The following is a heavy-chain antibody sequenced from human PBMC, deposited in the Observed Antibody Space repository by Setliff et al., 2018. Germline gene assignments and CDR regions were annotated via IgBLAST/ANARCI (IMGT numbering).Heavy chain of an antibody. V-gene: IGHV4-4*07. CDR2: IYTSGST. CDR3: ARDRKDYYDSSGYYYALAFDI. CDR1: GGSISSYY. D-gene: IGHD3-22*01. J-gene: IGHJ3*02. Sequence: SETLSLTCTVSGGSISSYYWSCIRQPAGKGLEWIGRIYTSGSTNYNPSLKSRVTMSVDTSKNQFSPKLSSVTAADTAVYYCARDRKDYYDSSGYYYALAFDIWGQGTMVTV.